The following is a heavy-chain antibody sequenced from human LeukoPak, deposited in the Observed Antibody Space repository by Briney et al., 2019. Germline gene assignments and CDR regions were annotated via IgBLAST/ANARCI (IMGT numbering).Heavy chain of an antibody. CDR3: ARPRIARPSHYCFDY. V-gene: IGHV1-69*05. CDR2: IIPIFGTA. CDR1: GGTFSSYA. D-gene: IGHD3-16*02. Sequence: SVKVSCKASGGTFSSYAISWVRQAPGQGPEWMGRIIPIFGTANYAQKFQGRVTITTDESTSTAYMELSSLRSEDTAVYYCARPRIARPSHYCFDYWGQGTLVTVSS. J-gene: IGHJ4*02.